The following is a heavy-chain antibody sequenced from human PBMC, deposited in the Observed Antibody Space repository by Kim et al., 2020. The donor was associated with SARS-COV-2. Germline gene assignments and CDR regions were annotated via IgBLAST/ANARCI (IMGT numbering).Heavy chain of an antibody. CDR3: ADGGSPLP. J-gene: IGHJ5*02. Sequence: GGSLRLSCAASGFTFSDRYMDWVRQASGKGLEWVGRIKTKAKSYTTDYHASVEGRFSISRDDSKDSVYLQMNSLKTEDTAVNYCADGGSPLPWGQGTLVTVSS. CDR2: IKTKAKSYTT. D-gene: IGHD1-26*01. V-gene: IGHV3-72*01. CDR1: GFTFSDRY.